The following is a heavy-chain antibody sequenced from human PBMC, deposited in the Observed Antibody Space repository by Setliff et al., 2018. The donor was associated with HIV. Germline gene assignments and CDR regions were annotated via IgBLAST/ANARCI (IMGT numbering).Heavy chain of an antibody. J-gene: IGHJ4*02. CDR1: GGSISSITHY. Sequence: SETLSLTCTVSGGSISSITHYWGWFRQSPGKGLECIGTVYYTGTTYYNSSLESRVTISVDTSRNQFSLKLYSVTAADTAVYYCARIFGFTTASYARGNDYWGRGTLVTVSS. D-gene: IGHD3-16*01. CDR2: VYYTGTT. CDR3: ARIFGFTTASYARGNDY. V-gene: IGHV4-39*01.